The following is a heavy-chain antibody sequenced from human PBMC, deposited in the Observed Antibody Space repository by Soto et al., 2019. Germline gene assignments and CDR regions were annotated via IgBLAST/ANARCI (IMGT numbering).Heavy chain of an antibody. CDR2: FDPEDGET. D-gene: IGHD2-2*01. CDR1: GYTLTELS. J-gene: IGHJ5*02. Sequence: VQLVQSGAEVKKPGASVKVSCKVSGYTLTELSMHWVRQAPGKGLEWMGGFDPEDGETIYAQKFQGRVTMTEDTSTDTAYMELSSLRSEDTAVYYCATTALIVLVPAAMEVWFDPWGQGTLVTVSS. CDR3: ATTALIVLVPAAMEVWFDP. V-gene: IGHV1-24*01.